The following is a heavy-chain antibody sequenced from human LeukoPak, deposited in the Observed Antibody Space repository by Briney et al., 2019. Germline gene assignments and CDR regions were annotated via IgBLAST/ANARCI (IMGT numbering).Heavy chain of an antibody. V-gene: IGHV3-73*01. CDR1: GFTFSGSA. Sequence: PGGSLRLSCAASGFTFSGSAMHWVRQASGKGLEWVGRIRSKANSYATAYAASVKGRFTISRDDSKNTAYLQMNSLKTEDTAVYYCTRPSSGATRELWFDPWGQGTLVTVSS. J-gene: IGHJ5*02. D-gene: IGHD1-26*01. CDR3: TRPSSGATRELWFDP. CDR2: IRSKANSYAT.